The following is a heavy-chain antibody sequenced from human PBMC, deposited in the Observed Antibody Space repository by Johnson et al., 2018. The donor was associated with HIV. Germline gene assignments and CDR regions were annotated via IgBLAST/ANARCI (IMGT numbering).Heavy chain of an antibody. CDR2: VKSKTDGGTI. J-gene: IGHJ3*02. Sequence: VQLVESGGGSVKSGGSLRVSCAASGFTFSNAWMSWVRQAPGKGLEWVGRVKSKTDGGTIDYAAAVKGRFTISRDDSKNTLYLKMNGLTTEDTAVYYCTTMSALWFGDLHVFGDGFDIWGQGTMVTVSS. CDR1: GFTFSNAW. CDR3: TTMSALWFGDLHVFGDGFDI. V-gene: IGHV3-15*01. D-gene: IGHD3-10*01.